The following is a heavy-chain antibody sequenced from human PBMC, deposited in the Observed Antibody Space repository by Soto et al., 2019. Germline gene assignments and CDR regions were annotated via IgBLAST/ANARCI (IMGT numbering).Heavy chain of an antibody. CDR3: ARGLDPFLIGYGDLAYYFDY. V-gene: IGHV4-34*01. D-gene: IGHD4-17*01. Sequence: SETLSLTCAVYGGSFGGYYWSWIRQPPGKGLEWIGEINHSGSTNYNPSLKSRVTISVDTSKNQFSLKLSSVTAADTAVYYCARGLDPFLIGYGDLAYYFDYWGQGTLVTVSS. CDR1: GGSFGGYY. J-gene: IGHJ4*02. CDR2: INHSGST.